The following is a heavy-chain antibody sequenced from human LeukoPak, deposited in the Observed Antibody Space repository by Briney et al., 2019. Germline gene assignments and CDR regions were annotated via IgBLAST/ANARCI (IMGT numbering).Heavy chain of an antibody. D-gene: IGHD3-22*01. Sequence: GGSLRLSCAASGFTFSSYAMSWVRQAPGKGLEWVSAISGSGGSTYYADSVKGRFTISRDNSRNTLHLQMNSLRAEDTAVYYCAKDAKPYYYDSSGYYYAGAFDIWGQGTMVTVSS. V-gene: IGHV3-23*01. CDR1: GFTFSSYA. J-gene: IGHJ3*02. CDR3: AKDAKPYYYDSSGYYYAGAFDI. CDR2: ISGSGGST.